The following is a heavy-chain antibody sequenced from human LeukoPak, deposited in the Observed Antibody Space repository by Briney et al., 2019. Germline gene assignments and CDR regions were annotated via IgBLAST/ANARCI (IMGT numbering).Heavy chain of an antibody. CDR1: GFTFSGSA. Sequence: GGSLRLSFAASGFTFSGSAMHWARQASGKGLEWVGRFRSKANSYATAYAASVKGRFTISRDDSKNTAYLQMNSLKTEDTAVYYCTVTYYYDSSGYYGLGYWGQGTLVTVSS. J-gene: IGHJ4*02. CDR2: FRSKANSYAT. V-gene: IGHV3-73*01. D-gene: IGHD3-22*01. CDR3: TVTYYYDSSGYYGLGY.